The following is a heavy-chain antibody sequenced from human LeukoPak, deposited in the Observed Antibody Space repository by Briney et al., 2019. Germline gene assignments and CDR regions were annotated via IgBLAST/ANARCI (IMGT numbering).Heavy chain of an antibody. J-gene: IGHJ6*02. V-gene: IGHV4-61*08. CDR2: IYDSGST. Sequence: SETLSLTCTVSGGSVSSGGYYWDWIRQHPGKGLEWIGYIYDSGSTYYNPSLKSRITISVDTSKNQFSLKLSSVTAADTAVYYCARGIIRGADTPYYYGMDVWGRGTTVTVSS. CDR3: ARGIIRGADTPYYYGMDV. D-gene: IGHD3-10*01. CDR1: GGSVSSGGYY.